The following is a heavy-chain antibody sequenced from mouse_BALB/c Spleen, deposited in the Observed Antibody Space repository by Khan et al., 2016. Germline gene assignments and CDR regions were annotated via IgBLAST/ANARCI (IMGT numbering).Heavy chain of an antibody. CDR2: VIPSNAYP. CDR1: GYTFTSYT. Sequence: QVQLQQSGAELARPGASVRMSCKASGYTFTSYTMHWVKQGPGQGLEWIGYVIPSNAYPNYNQKFKDKATLTADKSSSTAYMQLSSLTSEDSAVYYCAREGWLLGYFDYWGQGTTLTVSS. D-gene: IGHD2-3*01. V-gene: IGHV1-4*01. CDR3: AREGWLLGYFDY. J-gene: IGHJ2*01.